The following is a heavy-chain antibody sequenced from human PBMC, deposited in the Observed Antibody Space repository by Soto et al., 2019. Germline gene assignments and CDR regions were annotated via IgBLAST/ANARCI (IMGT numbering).Heavy chain of an antibody. CDR1: GFTFSSYA. D-gene: IGHD6-13*01. CDR2: ISYDGSGK. CDR3: ARAMGIGFEWQQLDY. J-gene: IGHJ4*02. V-gene: IGHV3-30-3*01. Sequence: QVQLVESGGGVGQPGRSLRLSCAASGFTFSSYAIHWVRQPPGKGLEWVAIISYDGSGKYYADSVKGRFTISRDNSKNTLYLQMNTLRAEDTAVYYCARAMGIGFEWQQLDYWGQGTLVTVSS.